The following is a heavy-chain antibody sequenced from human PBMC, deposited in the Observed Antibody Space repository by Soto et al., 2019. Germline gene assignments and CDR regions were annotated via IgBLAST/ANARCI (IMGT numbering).Heavy chain of an antibody. D-gene: IGHD3-22*01. CDR2: IIPIFGTA. CDR3: ARDGSRDSSGYYCSFFEY. J-gene: IGHJ4*02. Sequence: QVQLVQSGAEVKKPGSSVKVSCKASGGTFSSYAISWVRQAPGQGLEWMGGIIPIFGTANYAQKFQGRVTFTADESTSTAYMELSSLRSEDTSVYCCARDGSRDSSGYYCSFFEYWGQGTLVTVSS. CDR1: GGTFSSYA. V-gene: IGHV1-69*12.